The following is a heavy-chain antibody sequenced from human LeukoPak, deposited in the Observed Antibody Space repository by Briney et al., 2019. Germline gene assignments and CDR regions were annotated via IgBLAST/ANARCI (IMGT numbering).Heavy chain of an antibody. CDR2: IIPNNGGT. CDR1: GYSFTGYH. Sequence: ASVKVSCKASGYSFTGYHIHWVRQAPGQGLEWMGRIIPNNGGTNYARKFQGGITMTTDTSISTTYMELRRLRSDDAADTAVYYCARAAGYTNGWYFFDLWGQGTPVTVSS. J-gene: IGHJ4*02. V-gene: IGHV1-2*06. CDR3: ARAAGYTNGWYFFDL. D-gene: IGHD6-19*01.